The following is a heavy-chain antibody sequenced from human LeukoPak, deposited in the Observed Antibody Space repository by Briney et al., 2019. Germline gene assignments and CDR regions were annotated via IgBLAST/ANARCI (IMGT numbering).Heavy chain of an antibody. D-gene: IGHD4-17*01. CDR2: TYYRSKWSN. Sequence: SQTLSLTCAISGDSVSSNSAAWNWIRQSPSRGLEWLGRTYYRSKWSNNYAVSVKSRITINSDTSKNQFALQLNSVTPEDTAVYYCARGSNDYRDDSFDYWGQGTLVTVSS. CDR1: GDSVSSNSAA. J-gene: IGHJ4*02. V-gene: IGHV6-1*01. CDR3: ARGSNDYRDDSFDY.